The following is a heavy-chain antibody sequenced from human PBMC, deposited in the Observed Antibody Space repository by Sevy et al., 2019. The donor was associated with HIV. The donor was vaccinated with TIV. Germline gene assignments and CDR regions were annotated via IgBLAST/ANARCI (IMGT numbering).Heavy chain of an antibody. D-gene: IGHD3-3*01. J-gene: IGHJ6*02. CDR1: GFTFNYAW. Sequence: LSLTCAASGFTFNYAWMSWVRQAPGKGLEWVGRIKSKTDGGTADYAAHVKGRFTISRDDSENTLYLQINSLKTEDTAVYYCASVVKNDFWDGHVNYYGLDVWGQGTTVTVSS. CDR3: ASVVKNDFWDGHVNYYGLDV. V-gene: IGHV3-15*01. CDR2: IKSKTDGGTA.